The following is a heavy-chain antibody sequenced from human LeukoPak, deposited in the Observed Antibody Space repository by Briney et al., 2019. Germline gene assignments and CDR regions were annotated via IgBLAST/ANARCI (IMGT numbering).Heavy chain of an antibody. CDR2: ISSSGGST. J-gene: IGHJ4*02. V-gene: IGHV3-23*01. CDR1: GFTFSNYG. Sequence: GGSLRLSCAASGFTFSNYGMSWVRQAPGKGLEWVSGISSSGGSTYYADSVKGRFTISRDNSKNTLYLQMNSLRAEDTAVYYWAKDKQQLGNFYYWGQGTLVTVSS. CDR3: AKDKQQLGNFYY. D-gene: IGHD6-13*01.